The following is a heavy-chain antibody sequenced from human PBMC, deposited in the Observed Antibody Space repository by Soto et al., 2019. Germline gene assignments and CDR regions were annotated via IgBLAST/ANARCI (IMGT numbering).Heavy chain of an antibody. V-gene: IGHV3-21*01. CDR1: GFTFSSYS. CDR3: ARDCSGGSCYHGMDV. Sequence: GGSLRLSCAASGFTFSSYSMNWVRQAPGKGLEWVSSISSSGYIFSTDSVRGRFTISRDNAKNSVYLQINSLRAEDTAVYFCARDCSGGSCYHGMDVWGQGTTVTVSS. J-gene: IGHJ6*02. D-gene: IGHD2-15*01. CDR2: ISSSGYI.